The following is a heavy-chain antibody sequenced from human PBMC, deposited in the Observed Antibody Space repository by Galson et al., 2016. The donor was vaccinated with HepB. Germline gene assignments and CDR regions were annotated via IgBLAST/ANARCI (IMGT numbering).Heavy chain of an antibody. CDR3: AIGMIRGVIVRLFPFDT. CDR1: GYSLSELS. V-gene: IGHV1-24*01. D-gene: IGHD3-10*01. J-gene: IGHJ4*02. Sequence: SVKVSCKVSGYSLSELSIHWVRQAPGKGLKWLGGFDPKDGEMIYAQKFQGRATMTEDTSTNTAHMELRTLTSEDTAVYYCAIGMIRGVIVRLFPFDTWGQGTRFIVSS. CDR2: FDPKDGEM.